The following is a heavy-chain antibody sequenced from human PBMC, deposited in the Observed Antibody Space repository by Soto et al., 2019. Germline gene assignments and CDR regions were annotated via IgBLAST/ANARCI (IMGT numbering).Heavy chain of an antibody. Sequence: GTSVKVSCKDSGGTFSSYAISWVQQATRQGLEWMGGIIPIFGTANYAQKFQGRVTITADESTSTAYMELSSLRSEDTAVYYCARDSNTIVRGVITITYYYYGMDVWGQGTTVTVSS. J-gene: IGHJ6*02. V-gene: IGHV1-69*13. CDR3: ARDSNTIVRGVITITYYYYGMDV. CDR2: IIPIFGTA. CDR1: GGTFSSYA. D-gene: IGHD3-10*01.